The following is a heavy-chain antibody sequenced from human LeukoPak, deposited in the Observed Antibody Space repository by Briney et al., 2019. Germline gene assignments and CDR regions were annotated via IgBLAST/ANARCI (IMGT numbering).Heavy chain of an antibody. V-gene: IGHV5-51*01. CDR2: IYPGDSDT. CDR3: ARRRGGNWIDP. D-gene: IGHD2-15*01. J-gene: IGHJ5*02. Sequence: GASLQISCEGSGSSFTSYWIGWVRQLPGKGLEWVGIIYPGDSDTRYSPSFQGQVTISADKSISTAYLQWSSLKASDTAMYYCARRRGGNWIDPWGQGTLVTVSS. CDR1: GSSFTSYW.